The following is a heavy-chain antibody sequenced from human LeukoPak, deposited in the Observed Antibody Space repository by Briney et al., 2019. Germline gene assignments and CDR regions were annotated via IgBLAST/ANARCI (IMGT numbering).Heavy chain of an antibody. D-gene: IGHD6-13*01. Sequence: ASVKVSCKASGYTFTTYPMHWVRQAPGQGLEWMGIINPSGGSTGYAQKLQGRVTMTRDTSTSTVYMELSSLRSEDTAVYYCATEGQYSSSWSSFDYWGQGTLVTVSS. J-gene: IGHJ4*02. CDR1: GYTFTTYP. CDR3: ATEGQYSSSWSSFDY. V-gene: IGHV1-46*01. CDR2: INPSGGST.